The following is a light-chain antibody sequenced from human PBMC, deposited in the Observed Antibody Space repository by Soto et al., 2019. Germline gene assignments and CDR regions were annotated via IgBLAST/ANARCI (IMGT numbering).Light chain of an antibody. CDR1: QNVHSN. CDR2: YAS. J-gene: IGKJ3*01. CDR3: QHYSNWPPT. V-gene: IGKV3-15*01. Sequence: EVVMTQSPATLSVSPGERATLSCRASQNVHSNIAWYQQKPGQAPSLIISYASTRATGIPARFSGSGSGTEFTLTISSLQSEDFGVYYCQHYSNWPPTFGPGTKVEIK.